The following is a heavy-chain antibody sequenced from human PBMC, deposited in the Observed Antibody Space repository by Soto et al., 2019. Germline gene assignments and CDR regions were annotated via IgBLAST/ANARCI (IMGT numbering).Heavy chain of an antibody. J-gene: IGHJ5*02. CDR3: ARDLGNPEYSSTSNWFDP. D-gene: IGHD6-6*01. Sequence: KTSETLSLTCAVSGGSISSSNWWSWVRQPPGKGLEWIGEIYHSGSTNYNPSLKSRVTISVDKSKNQFSLKLSSVTAADTAVYYCARDLGNPEYSSTSNWFDPWGQGTLVTVSS. CDR2: IYHSGST. V-gene: IGHV4-4*02. CDR1: GGSISSSNW.